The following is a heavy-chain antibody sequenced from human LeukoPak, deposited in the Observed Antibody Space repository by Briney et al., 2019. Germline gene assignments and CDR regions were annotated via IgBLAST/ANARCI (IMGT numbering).Heavy chain of an antibody. CDR2: ISSSSSYI. Sequence: GGSLRLSXAASGFTFSSYSMNWVRQAPGKGLEWVSSISSSSSYIYCADSVKGRFTISRDNAKNSLYLQMNSLRAEDTAVYYCASHVVAAAYYYYYYMDVWGKGTTVTVSS. V-gene: IGHV3-21*01. D-gene: IGHD2-15*01. J-gene: IGHJ6*03. CDR3: ASHVVAAAYYYYYYMDV. CDR1: GFTFSSYS.